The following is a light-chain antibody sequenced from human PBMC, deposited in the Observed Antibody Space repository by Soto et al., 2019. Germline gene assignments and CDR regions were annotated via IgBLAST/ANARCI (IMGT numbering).Light chain of an antibody. CDR2: DAS. CDR1: QGINNY. J-gene: IGKJ4*01. Sequence: ALRMTQSPSSLSASIGDRVTITCRASQGINNYLAWYQQKPGKAPKFLIYDASTLHRGVPSRFSGSGSGTDFTLSISYLQSEDFATYYCQQYYTYPLTFGGGTKVEIE. V-gene: IGKV1-8*01. CDR3: QQYYTYPLT.